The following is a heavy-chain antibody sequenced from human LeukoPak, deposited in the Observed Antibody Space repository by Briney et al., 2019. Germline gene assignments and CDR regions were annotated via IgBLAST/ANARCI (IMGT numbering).Heavy chain of an antibody. J-gene: IGHJ4*02. D-gene: IGHD2-15*01. Sequence: ASVKVSCKVSGYTLTELSMHWVRHAPGKGLEWMGGFDPEDGETIYAQKFQGRVTMTRDTSTSTVYMELSSLRSEDTAVYYCARAQKELLAFDYWGQGTLVTVSS. V-gene: IGHV1-24*01. CDR3: ARAQKELLAFDY. CDR2: FDPEDGET. CDR1: GYTLTELS.